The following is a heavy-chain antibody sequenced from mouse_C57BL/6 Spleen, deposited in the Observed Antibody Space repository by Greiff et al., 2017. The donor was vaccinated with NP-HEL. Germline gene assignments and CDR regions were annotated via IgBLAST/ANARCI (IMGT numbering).Heavy chain of an antibody. CDR1: GFSLTSYG. D-gene: IGHD1-1*01. Sequence: VQLQQSGPGLVQPSQSLSITCTVSGFSLTSYGVHWVRQSPGNGLEWLGVIWSGGSTDYNAAFISRLSISKDNSKSQVFFKMNSLQADDTAIYYCARYYYGSSWAMDYWGQGTSVTVSS. CDR3: ARYYYGSSWAMDY. CDR2: IWSGGST. J-gene: IGHJ4*01. V-gene: IGHV2-2*01.